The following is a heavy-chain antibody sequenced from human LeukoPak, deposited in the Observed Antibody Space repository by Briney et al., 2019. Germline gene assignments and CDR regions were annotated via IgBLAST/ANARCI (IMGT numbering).Heavy chain of an antibody. V-gene: IGHV3-13*01. J-gene: IGHJ4*02. Sequence: PGGSLRLSCTASGFTLGRHDMHWVRRTTGEGLEWVAALASGSQTFYAGSVKGRFTVSREDAKNSLYLQMNSLRAGDTAVYYCVREARGYHYTYFDYWGQGTLVTVSP. CDR2: LASGSQT. D-gene: IGHD5-18*01. CDR3: VREARGYHYTYFDY. CDR1: GFTLGRHD.